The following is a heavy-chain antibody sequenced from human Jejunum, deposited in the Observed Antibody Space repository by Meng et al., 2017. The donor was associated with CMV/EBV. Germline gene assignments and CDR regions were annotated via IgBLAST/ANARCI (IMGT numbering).Heavy chain of an antibody. D-gene: IGHD4-17*01. CDR2: ISGSSTYI. V-gene: IGHV3-21*01. CDR1: GFTVTSYS. Sequence: SGFTVTSYSITWVRQAPGKGLEWLSYISGSSTYIYHADSVKGRFTISRDNAKNSVYLQMNGLRAEDAAVYYCARAIDYGDPNWFDTWGQGTLVTVSS. J-gene: IGHJ5*02. CDR3: ARAIDYGDPNWFDT.